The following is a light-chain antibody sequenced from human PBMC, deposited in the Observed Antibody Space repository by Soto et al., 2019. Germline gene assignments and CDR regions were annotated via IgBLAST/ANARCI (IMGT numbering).Light chain of an antibody. J-gene: IGKJ3*01. V-gene: IGKV3-20*01. CDR3: QQYCSF. CDR1: QSVSSSY. CDR2: GAS. Sequence: EIVLTQSPGTLSLSPGERATLSCRASQSVSSSYLAWYQQKPGQAPRLLIYGASSRATGIPDRFSGSGSGTDFTLTISRLEPEDFALYYCQQYCSFFGPGTKVDIK.